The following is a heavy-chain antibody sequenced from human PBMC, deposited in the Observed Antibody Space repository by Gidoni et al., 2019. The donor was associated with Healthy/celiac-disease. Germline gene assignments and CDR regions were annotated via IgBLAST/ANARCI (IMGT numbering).Heavy chain of an antibody. CDR1: GGSIRSGSYY. CDR2: IYTSGST. CDR3: ARDHRMVREKNWFDP. V-gene: IGHV4-61*02. J-gene: IGHJ5*02. Sequence: QVQLQESGPGLVKPSQTLSLTCPVSGGSIRSGSYYWSWLRQPAGKGLEWIGRIYTSGSTNYNPSLKSRVTISVDTSKNQFSLKLSSVTAADTAVYYCARDHRMVREKNWFDPWGQGTLVTVSS. D-gene: IGHD3-10*01.